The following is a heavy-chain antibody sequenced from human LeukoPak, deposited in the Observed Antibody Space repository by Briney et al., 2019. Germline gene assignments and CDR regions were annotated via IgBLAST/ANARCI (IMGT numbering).Heavy chain of an antibody. D-gene: IGHD3-22*01. V-gene: IGHV4-39*01. CDR2: IYYSGST. CDR1: GGSISSSSYY. J-gene: IGHJ4*02. Sequence: SETLSLTCTVSGGSISSSSYYWGWIRQPPGKGLEWIGSIYYSGSTYYNPSLKSRVTISVDTSKNQFSLKLSSVTAADTAVYYCASKYLWDSSGNSYYFDYWGQGTLVTVSS. CDR3: ASKYLWDSSGNSYYFDY.